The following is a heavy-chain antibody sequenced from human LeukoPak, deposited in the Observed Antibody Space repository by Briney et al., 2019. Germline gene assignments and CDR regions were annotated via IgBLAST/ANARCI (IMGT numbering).Heavy chain of an antibody. J-gene: IGHJ4*02. CDR3: VRDWGYDSSGYWQKYFDT. CDR2: INHDGSST. V-gene: IGHV3-74*01. CDR1: GFTFSTFW. Sequence: PGGSLRLSCATFGFTFSTFWMHWVRQAPGKGLVWVSRINHDGSSTNYADSVKGRFTISRDNAKNTLYLQMNSLRAEDTAVYYCVRDWGYDSSGYWQKYFDTWGQGTLVTVSS. D-gene: IGHD3-22*01.